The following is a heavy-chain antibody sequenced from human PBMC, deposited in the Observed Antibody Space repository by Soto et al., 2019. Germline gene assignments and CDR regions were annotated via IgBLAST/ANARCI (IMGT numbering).Heavy chain of an antibody. J-gene: IGHJ4*02. CDR2: IWYDGSNK. Sequence: QVQLVESGGGVVQPGRSLRLSCAASGFTFSSYGMHWVRQAPGKGLEWVDVIWYDGSNKYYADSVKGRFTISRDNSKNTLYLQMNSLSAEDTAVYYCASAKQLWFPFDYWGQGTLVTVSS. V-gene: IGHV3-33*01. CDR1: GFTFSSYG. D-gene: IGHD5-18*01. CDR3: ASAKQLWFPFDY.